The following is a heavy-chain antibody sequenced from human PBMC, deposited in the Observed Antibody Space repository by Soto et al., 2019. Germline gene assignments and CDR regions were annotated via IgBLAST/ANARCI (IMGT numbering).Heavy chain of an antibody. Sequence: QPGGSLRLSCAASGFTFSSYAVHWVRQAPGKGLEWVAVISYDGSNKYYADSVKGRFTISRDNSKNTLYLQMNSLRAEDTAVYYCARDPSAAGSNNWGQGTLVTVSS. J-gene: IGHJ4*02. CDR1: GFTFSSYA. V-gene: IGHV3-30-3*01. CDR3: ARDPSAAGSNN. CDR2: ISYDGSNK. D-gene: IGHD6-13*01.